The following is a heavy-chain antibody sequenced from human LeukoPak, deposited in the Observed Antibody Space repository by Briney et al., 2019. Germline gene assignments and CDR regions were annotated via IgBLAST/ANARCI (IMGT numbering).Heavy chain of an antibody. D-gene: IGHD6-19*01. Sequence: GGSLRLSCAASGFTFSSYSMNWVRQAPGKGLEWVSSISSSSSYIYYADSVKGRFTISRDNAKNSLYLQMNSLRAEDTAVYYCARNRPNSSGWYPDYFDYWGQGTLVTVSS. J-gene: IGHJ4*02. CDR2: ISSSSSYI. V-gene: IGHV3-21*01. CDR3: ARNRPNSSGWYPDYFDY. CDR1: GFTFSSYS.